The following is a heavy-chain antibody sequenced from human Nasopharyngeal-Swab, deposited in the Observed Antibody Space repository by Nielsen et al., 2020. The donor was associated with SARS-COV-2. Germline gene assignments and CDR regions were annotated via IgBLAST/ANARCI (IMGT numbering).Heavy chain of an antibody. CDR2: IYYSGST. J-gene: IGHJ5*02. V-gene: IGHV4-39*07. CDR3: ARGVQSLYCSGGSCYFGGFDP. D-gene: IGHD2-15*01. CDR1: GGSISSSSYY. Sequence: SETLSLTCTVSGGSISSSSYYWGWIRQPPGKGLEWIGSIYYSGSTNYNPSLKSRVTISVDTSKNQFSLKLSSVTVADTAVYYCARGVQSLYCSGGSCYFGGFDPWGQGTLVTVSS.